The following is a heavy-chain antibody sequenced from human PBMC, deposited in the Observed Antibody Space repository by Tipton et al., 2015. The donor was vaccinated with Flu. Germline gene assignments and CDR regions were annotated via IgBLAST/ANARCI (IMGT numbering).Heavy chain of an antibody. CDR1: GVTFSNFA. CDR3: ARVVRGTTDSFARGLEV. V-gene: IGHV1-69*04. J-gene: IGHJ6*01. D-gene: IGHD3-10*01. CDR2: VIPLLGMT. Sequence: QVQLVQSGAEVKKPGSSVKVSCKASGVTFSNFAISWVRQAPGQGLEWMGRVIPLLGMTNYAQKFQDRVTITADQSTRTSYMELRGLRSEDPAVYYCARVVRGTTDSFARGLEVWGKGPRSPSPQ.